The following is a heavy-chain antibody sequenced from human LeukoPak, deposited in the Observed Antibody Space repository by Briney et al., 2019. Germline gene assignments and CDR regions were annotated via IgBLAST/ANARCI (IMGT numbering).Heavy chain of an antibody. V-gene: IGHV3-7*01. J-gene: IGHJ4*02. D-gene: IGHD3-10*01. CDR1: GFIFSSYA. CDR3: ARGVYSSGSSHDY. CDR2: IKLDGSEK. Sequence: GGSLRLSCAASGFIFSSYAMSWVRQAPGKGLEWVANIKLDGSEKYYVDSVKGRFTISRDNAMDSLYLQMNRLRVEDTAVYYCARGVYSSGSSHDYWGQGTLVTVSS.